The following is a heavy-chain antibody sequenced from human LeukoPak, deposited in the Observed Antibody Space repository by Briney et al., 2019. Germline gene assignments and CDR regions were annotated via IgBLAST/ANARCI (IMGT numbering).Heavy chain of an antibody. D-gene: IGHD1-1*01. CDR1: GGSISSYY. CDR3: ARNKRLGWERADTTFDY. Sequence: SSETLSLTCTVSGGSISSYYWSWIRQSAGKGLEWIGRIYSSGSANYNPSLKSRLAMSVDTSKNQFSLRLSSVTAADTAVYYCARNKRLGWERADTTFDYWGQGTLVTVSS. J-gene: IGHJ4*02. V-gene: IGHV4-4*07. CDR2: IYSSGSA.